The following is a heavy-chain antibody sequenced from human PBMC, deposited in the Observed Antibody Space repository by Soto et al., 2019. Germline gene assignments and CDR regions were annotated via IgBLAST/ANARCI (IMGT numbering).Heavy chain of an antibody. D-gene: IGHD2-21*01. V-gene: IGHV3-23*01. CDR2: ITNTGGGT. CDR1: GFTFSNYG. Sequence: GGSLRLSCAASGFTFSNYGMTWVRQAPGKGLEWVSGITNTGGGTYYADSVKGRFTISRDNSKNTLYLQMNTLRAEDTAIYYCAKQFRLTDYWGQGTLVTVSS. J-gene: IGHJ4*02. CDR3: AKQFRLTDY.